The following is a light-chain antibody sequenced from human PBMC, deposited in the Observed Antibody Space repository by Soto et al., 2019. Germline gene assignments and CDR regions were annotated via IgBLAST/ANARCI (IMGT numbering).Light chain of an antibody. V-gene: IGKV3-20*01. CDR2: GAS. Sequence: IVMTQSPATLSVSPGERATLSCRASQSLGGSLAWYQQKPGQAPRLLIYGASTRVTGIPDRFSGSGSGTDFTLTITRLEPEDFAVYHCQQCSSSPLTFGGGTKVDIK. CDR3: QQCSSSPLT. J-gene: IGKJ4*01. CDR1: QSLGGS.